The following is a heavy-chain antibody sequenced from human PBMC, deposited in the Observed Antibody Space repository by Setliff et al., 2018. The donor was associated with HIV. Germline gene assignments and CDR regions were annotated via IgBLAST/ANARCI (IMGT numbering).Heavy chain of an antibody. Sequence: GGSLRLSCAAAGFTFSSYEMNWVRQAPGKGLEWLSYISSSGSTIYYADSVKGRFTVSRDNAKNSLYLQMNSLRPEDTAVYYCARLRLYNNALDYWGQGTLVTVSS. CDR3: ARLRLYNNALDY. CDR1: GFTFSSYE. D-gene: IGHD3-10*01. J-gene: IGHJ4*02. V-gene: IGHV3-48*03. CDR2: ISSSGSTI.